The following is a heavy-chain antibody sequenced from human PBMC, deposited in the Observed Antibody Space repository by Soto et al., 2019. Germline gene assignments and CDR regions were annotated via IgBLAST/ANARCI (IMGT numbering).Heavy chain of an antibody. CDR3: ARDGGIAAAGTYYYYGMDG. CDR1: GFTFSSYG. D-gene: IGHD6-13*01. CDR2: IWYDGSNK. Sequence: LRLSCAASGFTFSSYGMHWVRQAPGKGLEWVAVIWYDGSNKYYADSVKGRFTISRDNSKNTLYLQMNSLRAEDTAVYYCARDGGIAAAGTYYYYGMDGSGQATTVTVSS. J-gene: IGHJ6*02. V-gene: IGHV3-33*01.